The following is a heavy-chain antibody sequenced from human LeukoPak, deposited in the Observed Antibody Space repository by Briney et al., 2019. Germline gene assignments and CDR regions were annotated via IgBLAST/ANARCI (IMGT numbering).Heavy chain of an antibody. V-gene: IGHV5-51*06. J-gene: IGHJ5*02. CDR2: IHPADSDS. CDR3: VKGWRGSLYDPADH. Sequence: GDSLKISCKASGYTFTDSWIGGVRQKSGKGLEWLAVIHPADSDSRYSPSFQGQVFISVDRSMNTAYLQWSSLKASDSAVYYCVKGWRGSLYDPADHWGQGTLVTVSP. D-gene: IGHD2-8*01. CDR1: GYTFTDSW.